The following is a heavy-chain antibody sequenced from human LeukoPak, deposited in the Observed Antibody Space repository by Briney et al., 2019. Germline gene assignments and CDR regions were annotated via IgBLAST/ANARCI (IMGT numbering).Heavy chain of an antibody. CDR3: AKDLSRAVAADWFDP. J-gene: IGHJ5*02. Sequence: GGSLRLSCAASGFTFSSYAMSWVRQAPGKGLEWVSSISDSGGSTYYADSVKGRFTISRDNSKNTLYLQMTNLRAADTAVYYCAKDLSRAVAADWFDPWDQGSLVTVSS. V-gene: IGHV3-23*01. D-gene: IGHD6-19*01. CDR2: ISDSGGST. CDR1: GFTFSSYA.